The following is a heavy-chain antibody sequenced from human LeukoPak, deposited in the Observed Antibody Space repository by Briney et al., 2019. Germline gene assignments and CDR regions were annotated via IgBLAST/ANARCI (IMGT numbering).Heavy chain of an antibody. J-gene: IGHJ6*03. CDR3: ARGADYMDV. V-gene: IGHV3-30-3*01. Sequence: PGGSLRLSCAASGFTFSSYWMSWVRQAPGKGLEWVAVISYDGSNKYYADSVKGRFTISRDNSKNTLYLQMNSLRAEDTAVYYCARGADYMDVWGKGTTVTVSS. CDR2: ISYDGSNK. CDR1: GFTFSSYW.